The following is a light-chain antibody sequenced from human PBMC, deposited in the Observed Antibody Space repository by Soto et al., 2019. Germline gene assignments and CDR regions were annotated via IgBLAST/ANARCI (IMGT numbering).Light chain of an antibody. CDR2: AAS. J-gene: IGKJ1*01. CDR3: QKNNSAPIT. V-gene: IGKV1-39*01. Sequence: DIQMTQSPSSLSASVGDRVTITCQASQSISSYLNWYQQKPGKAPKLLIYAASNLQTGVPSRFSGSGSGTDFTLTISSLQPEDVATYYCQKNNSAPITFGPGTKVDI. CDR1: QSISSY.